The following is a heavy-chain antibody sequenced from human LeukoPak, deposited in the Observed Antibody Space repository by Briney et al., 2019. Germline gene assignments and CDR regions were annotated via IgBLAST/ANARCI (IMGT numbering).Heavy chain of an antibody. CDR3: ARWGLGYGDYYYYGMDV. V-gene: IGHV1-18*01. CDR1: GGTFSSYA. D-gene: IGHD4-17*01. J-gene: IGHJ6*02. Sequence: GASVKVSCKASGGTFSSYAISWERQAPGQGLEWMGWISAYNGNTNYAQKLQGRVTMTTDTSTSTAYMELRSLRSDDTAVYYCARWGLGYGDYYYYGMDVWGQGTTVTVTS. CDR2: ISAYNGNT.